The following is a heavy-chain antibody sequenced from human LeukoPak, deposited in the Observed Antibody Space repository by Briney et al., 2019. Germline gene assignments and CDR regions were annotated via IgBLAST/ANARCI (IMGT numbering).Heavy chain of an antibody. V-gene: IGHV1-2*02. J-gene: IGHJ5*02. Sequence: ASVKVSCKASGYTFTGYYMHWVRQAPGQGPEWMGWINPNSGGTNYAQKFQGRVTMTRDTSISTAYMELSRLRSDDTAVYYCARGSGNSVYNWFDPWGQGTLVTVSS. CDR2: INPNSGGT. D-gene: IGHD4-23*01. CDR3: ARGSGNSVYNWFDP. CDR1: GYTFTGYY.